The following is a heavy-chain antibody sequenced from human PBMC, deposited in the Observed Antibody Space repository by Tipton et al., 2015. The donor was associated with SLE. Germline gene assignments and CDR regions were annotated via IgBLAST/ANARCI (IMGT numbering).Heavy chain of an antibody. V-gene: IGHV4-4*07. Sequence: LRLSCNVSGDSISRYYWGWIRQPAGKGLEWIGHFYTSSYIKYNPSLTGRVTMSVDTSKNQFSLKLTSMTAADTAVYYCARSYGGSSDYWGQGTLVTVSS. J-gene: IGHJ4*02. CDR3: ARSYGGSSDY. CDR1: GDSISRYY. CDR2: FYTSSYI. D-gene: IGHD2-15*01.